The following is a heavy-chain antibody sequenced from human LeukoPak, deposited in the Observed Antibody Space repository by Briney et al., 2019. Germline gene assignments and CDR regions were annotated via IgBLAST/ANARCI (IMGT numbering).Heavy chain of an antibody. V-gene: IGHV4-34*01. CDR2: INHSGST. D-gene: IGHD5-18*01. CDR3: ARDGTAMSMPFDY. Sequence: SETLSLTCAVYGGSFSDYYWSWIRQPPGKGLEWIGEINHSGSTNYNPSLKSRVTISVDTSKNQFSLKLSSVTAADTAVYYCARDGTAMSMPFDYWGQGTLVTVSS. CDR1: GGSFSDYY. J-gene: IGHJ4*02.